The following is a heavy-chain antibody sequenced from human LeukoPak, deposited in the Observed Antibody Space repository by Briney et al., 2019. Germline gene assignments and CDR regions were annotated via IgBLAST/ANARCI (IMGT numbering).Heavy chain of an antibody. CDR3: ATTTYYYDSSGGDFDY. CDR1: GGTFGSYA. V-gene: IGHV1-69*05. D-gene: IGHD3-22*01. Sequence: SVKVSCKASGGTFGSYAISWVRQAPGQGLEWMGGIIPIFGTANYAQKFQGRVTITTDESTSTAYMELSSLRSEDTAVYYCATTTYYYDSSGGDFDYWGQGTLVTVSS. CDR2: IIPIFGTA. J-gene: IGHJ4*02.